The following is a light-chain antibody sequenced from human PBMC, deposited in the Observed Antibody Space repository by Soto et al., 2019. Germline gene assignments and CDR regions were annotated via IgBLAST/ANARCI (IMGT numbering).Light chain of an antibody. J-gene: IGKJ1*01. Sequence: DIQMTQSPSSLSASVGDRVTITCRARQGISNYLAWYQQQPGKVPKLLIYVASTLQSGVPSRFSGSGSGTDFTLTISSLPPADVATYYCQKYNSAPWTFCQGTQVDIK. CDR1: QGISNY. CDR3: QKYNSAPWT. V-gene: IGKV1-27*01. CDR2: VAS.